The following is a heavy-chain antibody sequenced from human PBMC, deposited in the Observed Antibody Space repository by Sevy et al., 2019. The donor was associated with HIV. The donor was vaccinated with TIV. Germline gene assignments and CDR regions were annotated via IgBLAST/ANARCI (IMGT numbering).Heavy chain of an antibody. CDR2: LKSDVYGGTV. D-gene: IGHD1-1*01. J-gene: IGHJ4*02. V-gene: IGHV3-49*04. CDR1: GFTFGDYC. Sequence: GESLKISCTASGFTFGDYCMSWVRQAPGKGLEWVAFLKSDVYGGTVDHAASVRGRFVISRDDSKTIAYLQMNDLKTEDTGVYYCTRWNAAQSIFDYWGQGALVTVSS. CDR3: TRWNAAQSIFDY.